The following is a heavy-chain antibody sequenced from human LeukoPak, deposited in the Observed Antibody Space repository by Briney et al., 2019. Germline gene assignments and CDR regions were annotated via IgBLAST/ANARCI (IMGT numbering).Heavy chain of an antibody. V-gene: IGHV4-39*07. CDR1: GGSISSSSYY. D-gene: IGHD1-7*01. J-gene: IGHJ4*02. Sequence: PSETLSLTCTVSGGSISSSSYYWGWIRQPPGKGLEWIGSIYYSGSTYYNPSLKSRVTISVDTSKNQFSLKLSSVTAADTAVYYCARAGANWNYVGIDYWGQGTLVTVSS. CDR3: ARAGANWNYVGIDY. CDR2: IYYSGST.